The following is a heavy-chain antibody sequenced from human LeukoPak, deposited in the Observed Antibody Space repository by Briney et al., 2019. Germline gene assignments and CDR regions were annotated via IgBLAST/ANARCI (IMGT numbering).Heavy chain of an antibody. V-gene: IGHV3-23*01. CDR2: ISGSGGST. D-gene: IGHD4-17*01. CDR1: GFTFSSYA. J-gene: IGHJ4*02. Sequence: GGSLRLSCAASGFTFSSYAMSWVRQAPGKGLEWVSAISGSGGSTYYADSVKGRFTISRDNAKNSLYLQMNSLRAEDTALYYCAKEAYGDYGFDYWGQGTLVTVSS. CDR3: AKEAYGDYGFDY.